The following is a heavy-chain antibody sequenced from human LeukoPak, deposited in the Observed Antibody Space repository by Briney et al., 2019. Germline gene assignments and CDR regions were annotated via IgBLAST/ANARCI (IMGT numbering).Heavy chain of an antibody. Sequence: GGSLRLSCAASGFTFSSYSMNWVRQAPGKGLEWVSSISSSSSYIYYADSVKGRFTISRDNAKNSLYLQMNSLRAEDTAVYYCARDGRSSGTDYWGQGTLVTVSS. D-gene: IGHD3-22*01. CDR2: ISSSSSYI. J-gene: IGHJ4*02. CDR3: ARDGRSSGTDY. CDR1: GFTFSSYS. V-gene: IGHV3-21*01.